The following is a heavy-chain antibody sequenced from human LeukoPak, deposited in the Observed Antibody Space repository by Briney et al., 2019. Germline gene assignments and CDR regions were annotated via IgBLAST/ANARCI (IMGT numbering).Heavy chain of an antibody. CDR1: GFIFNNYG. J-gene: IGHJ5*02. D-gene: IGHD3-22*01. CDR3: AKGSSGYFADL. V-gene: IGHV3-23*01. Sequence: PGGSLRLSCAASGFIFNNYGLIWVRQAPGKGLEWVSAISNDGGGTTYADFVNGRFTISRDNSKNTLFLQMNSLRAEDTAQYYCAKGSSGYFADLWGQGTLVTVSS. CDR2: ISNDGGGT.